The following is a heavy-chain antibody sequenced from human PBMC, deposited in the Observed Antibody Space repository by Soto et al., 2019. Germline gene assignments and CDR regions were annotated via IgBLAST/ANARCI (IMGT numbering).Heavy chain of an antibody. CDR2: INPNSVGT. Sequence: ASLKVCCKASGYTFTGYYMQWVRQAPGQGLEWMGWINPNSVGTNYAQKFQGRVTMTRDTSISTAYMELSRLRSDDTAVYYCARDGDSYGYDFDYWGQGTLVTVSS. CDR3: ARDGDSYGYDFDY. V-gene: IGHV1-2*02. CDR1: GYTFTGYY. J-gene: IGHJ4*02. D-gene: IGHD5-18*01.